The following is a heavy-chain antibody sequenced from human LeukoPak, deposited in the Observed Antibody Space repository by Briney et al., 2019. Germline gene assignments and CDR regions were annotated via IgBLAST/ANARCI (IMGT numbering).Heavy chain of an antibody. V-gene: IGHV3-23*01. CDR2: ISGSGGST. D-gene: IGHD3-10*01. CDR1: GFTFSSYA. Sequence: PGGSLRLSCAASGFTFSSYAMSRVRQAPGKGLEWVSAISGSGGSTYYADSVKGRFTISRDNSKNTLYLQMNSLRAEDTAVYYCAKAGTMVRGGPSDYWGQGTLVTVSS. CDR3: AKAGTMVRGGPSDY. J-gene: IGHJ4*02.